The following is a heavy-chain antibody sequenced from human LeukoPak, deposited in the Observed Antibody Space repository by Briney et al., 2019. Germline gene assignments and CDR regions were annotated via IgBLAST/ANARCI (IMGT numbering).Heavy chain of an antibody. J-gene: IGHJ5*02. Sequence: VASVTVSCKASGGTFSSYAISWVRQAPGQGLEWMGGIIPIFGTANYAQKFQGRVTITADESTSTAYMELSSLRSEDTAVYYCARGEDYGDYWFDPWGQGTLVTVSS. CDR3: ARGEDYGDYWFDP. CDR2: IIPIFGTA. CDR1: GGTFSSYA. D-gene: IGHD4-17*01. V-gene: IGHV1-69*13.